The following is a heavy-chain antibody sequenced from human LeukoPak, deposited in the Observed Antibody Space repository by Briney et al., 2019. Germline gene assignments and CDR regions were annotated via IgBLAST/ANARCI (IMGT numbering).Heavy chain of an antibody. Sequence: GGSLRLSCAASGFTFSIHAMSWVRQALGKGLKWVSGINDSGDSTYHADSVKGRFTISRDNSKNTLYLQMNSLRAEDTAVYYCAKAKIAVATYYYYGMDVWGQGTTVTVSS. J-gene: IGHJ6*02. D-gene: IGHD6-19*01. CDR2: INDSGDST. V-gene: IGHV3-23*01. CDR1: GFTFSIHA. CDR3: AKAKIAVATYYYYGMDV.